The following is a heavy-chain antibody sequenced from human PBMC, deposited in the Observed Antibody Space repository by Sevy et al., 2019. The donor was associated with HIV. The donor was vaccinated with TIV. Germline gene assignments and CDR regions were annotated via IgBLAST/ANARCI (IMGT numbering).Heavy chain of an antibody. CDR1: RFSFSDFF. J-gene: IGHJ4*02. D-gene: IGHD1-1*01. CDR2: ISSSGGTI. CDR3: ARDPLEMDYFDY. Sequence: RGSLRLSCAVSRFSFSDFFMSWIRQAPGKGLEWISSISSSGGTIYYADSVKGRFTISRDNTKNSLFLQMNSLRAEDTAVYYCARDPLEMDYFDYWGLGTLVTVSS. V-gene: IGHV3-11*04.